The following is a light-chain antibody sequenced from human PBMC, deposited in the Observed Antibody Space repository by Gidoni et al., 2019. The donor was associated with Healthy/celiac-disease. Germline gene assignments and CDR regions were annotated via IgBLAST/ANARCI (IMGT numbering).Light chain of an antibody. CDR2: DAS. Sequence: EIVLTQSPATLSLSPGERATLSCRASQSVSSYLAWYQQKPGQAPRLLIYDASNRATGIPARFSGSGSGTDFTLTISSLEPEDFAVYYHQQRSNWLWTFGQGTKVEIK. V-gene: IGKV3-11*01. CDR1: QSVSSY. J-gene: IGKJ1*01. CDR3: QQRSNWLWT.